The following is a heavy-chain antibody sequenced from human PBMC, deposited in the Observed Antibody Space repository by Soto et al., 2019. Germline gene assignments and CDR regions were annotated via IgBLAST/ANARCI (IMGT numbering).Heavy chain of an antibody. J-gene: IGHJ6*02. Sequence: SVKISCKVSGFTFTMSAMQWVRQARGKRPEWIGWIVVGSGNTNYAQKFQERVAITRDMSTSTVYMELSSLRFEDTAVYYCAAPGSYYDGRQYYYGLDVWGQGTTVTVSS. CDR3: AAPGSYYDGRQYYYGLDV. CDR2: IVVGSGNT. D-gene: IGHD1-26*01. V-gene: IGHV1-58*02. CDR1: GFTFTMSA.